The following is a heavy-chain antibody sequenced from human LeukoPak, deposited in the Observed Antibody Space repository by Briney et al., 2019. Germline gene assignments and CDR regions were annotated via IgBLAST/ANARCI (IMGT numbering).Heavy chain of an antibody. V-gene: IGHV1-69*01. D-gene: IGHD3-22*01. CDR1: GGTFSSYA. CDR3: ARRDSSGYLVDY. J-gene: IGHJ4*02. CDR2: IIPIFGTA. Sequence: ASVKVSCTASGGTFSSYAISWVRQAPGQGLEWMGGIIPIFGTANYAQKFQGRVTITADESTSTAYMELSSLRSEDTAVYYCARRDSSGYLVDYWGQGTLVTVSS.